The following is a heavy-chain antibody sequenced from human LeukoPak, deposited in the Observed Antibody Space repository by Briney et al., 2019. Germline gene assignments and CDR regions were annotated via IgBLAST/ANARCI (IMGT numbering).Heavy chain of an antibody. CDR3: TTLAVILVHQDY. J-gene: IGHJ4*02. V-gene: IGHV3-15*01. CDR1: GFTFTNAW. Sequence: PGGSLRLSCVVSGFTFTNAWMNWVRQAPGKGLEWVGQIKSKTDGGTTDYAAPVKGRFTISRDDSKNTLHLQMNSLKIEDTAIYYRTTLAVILVHQDYWGQGTLVTVSS. D-gene: IGHD3-22*01. CDR2: IKSKTDGGTT.